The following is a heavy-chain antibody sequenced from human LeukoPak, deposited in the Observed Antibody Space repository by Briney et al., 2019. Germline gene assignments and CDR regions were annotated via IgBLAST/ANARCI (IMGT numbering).Heavy chain of an antibody. CDR2: INPNSGGT. CDR3: ARDQSNGYYINWFDP. Sequence: ASVKVSCKASGYTFTGYYMHWVRQAPGQGLEWMGWINPNSGGTNYAQKFQGRVTMTRDTSISTAYMELSRLRSDDTAVYYCARDQSNGYYINWFDPWGQGTLATVSS. V-gene: IGHV1-2*02. D-gene: IGHD3-22*01. J-gene: IGHJ5*02. CDR1: GYTFTGYY.